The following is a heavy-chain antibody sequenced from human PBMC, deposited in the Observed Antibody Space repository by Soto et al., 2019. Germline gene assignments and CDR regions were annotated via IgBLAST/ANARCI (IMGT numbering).Heavy chain of an antibody. CDR1: GYTFTSYA. J-gene: IGHJ4*02. CDR3: ARDAPPADY. Sequence: AAAVKVSCKASGYTFTSYAISWVRQAPGQGLEWMGWISAYNGNTNYAQKFQGRVTMTTDTSTSTAYMELRSLRSDDTAVYYCARDAPPADYWGQGTLVTVSS. CDR2: ISAYNGNT. V-gene: IGHV1-18*01.